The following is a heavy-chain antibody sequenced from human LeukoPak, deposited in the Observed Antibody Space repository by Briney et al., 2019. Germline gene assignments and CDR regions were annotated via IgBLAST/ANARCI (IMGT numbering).Heavy chain of an antibody. CDR2: IKSKTNGGTT. V-gene: IGHV3-15*01. Sequence: GGSLRLSCAASGFTFLNAWLSWVRQAPGKGLECVGRIKSKTNGGTTDYAAPVKGRFTISRDDSKNTLYLQMNSLKIEDTAVYYCTTYPGDGYCSSTSCYRVDYWGQGTLVTVSS. D-gene: IGHD2-2*03. CDR3: TTYPGDGYCSSTSCYRVDY. CDR1: GFTFLNAW. J-gene: IGHJ4*02.